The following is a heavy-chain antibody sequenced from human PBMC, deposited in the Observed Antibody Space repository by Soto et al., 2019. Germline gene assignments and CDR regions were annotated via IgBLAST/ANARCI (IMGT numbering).Heavy chain of an antibody. V-gene: IGHV1-18*01. J-gene: IGHJ6*02. Sequence: QVQLVQSGAEVKKPGASVKVSCKASGYTFSIFGINWVRQAPGQGLEWMGWISAYSGNTNYAQRFQGRVTMTTDTSTITAYMELTSLRSDDTAVYYCARHLDNYGIDVWGQGTTVTVSS. CDR1: GYTFSIFG. CDR2: ISAYSGNT. CDR3: ARHLDNYGIDV.